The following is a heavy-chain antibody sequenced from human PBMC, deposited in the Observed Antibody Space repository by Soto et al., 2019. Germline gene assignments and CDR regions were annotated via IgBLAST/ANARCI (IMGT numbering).Heavy chain of an antibody. Sequence: PSETLSLTCAVYGGSFSGYYWSWIRQPPGKGLEWIGEINHSGSTNYNPSLKSRVTISVDTSKNQFSLKLSSVTAADTAVYYCARQFLGYCSGGSCYSPPLDYYYGMDVWGQGTTVTVSS. CDR2: INHSGST. CDR1: GGSFSGYY. J-gene: IGHJ6*02. CDR3: ARQFLGYCSGGSCYSPPLDYYYGMDV. D-gene: IGHD2-15*01. V-gene: IGHV4-34*01.